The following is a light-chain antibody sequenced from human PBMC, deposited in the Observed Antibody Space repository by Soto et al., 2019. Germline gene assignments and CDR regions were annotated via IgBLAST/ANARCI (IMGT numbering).Light chain of an antibody. CDR2: EVS. Sequence: QSPLTQPPSASGSPGQSGTISCTGTSSDVGGYNYVSWYQQHPGKAPKLMIYEVSKRPSGVPDRFSGSKSGNTASLTVSGLQAEDEADYYCSSYAGSNNWVFGGGTKLTVL. J-gene: IGLJ3*02. CDR3: SSYAGSNNWV. CDR1: SSDVGGYNY. V-gene: IGLV2-8*01.